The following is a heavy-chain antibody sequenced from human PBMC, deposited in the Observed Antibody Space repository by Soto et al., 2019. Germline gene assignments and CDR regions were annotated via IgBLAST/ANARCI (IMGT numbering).Heavy chain of an antibody. CDR2: VNSDGHDT. CDR3: ARGLENSSYFGY. CDR1: GFTFSTYW. V-gene: IGHV3-74*01. Sequence: EVQLVESGGGLVQPGGSLRLSCAASGFTFSTYWMHWVRQTPGKGLVWVSRVNSDGHDTVYADSVKGRFTLSRDNAKNTGFLAMSDRRAGEKAVYYWARGLENSSYFGYLGQGIAVTVS. J-gene: IGHJ4*02.